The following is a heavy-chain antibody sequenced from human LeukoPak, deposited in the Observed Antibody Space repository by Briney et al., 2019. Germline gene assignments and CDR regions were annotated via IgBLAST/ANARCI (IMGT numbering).Heavy chain of an antibody. V-gene: IGHV1-69*04. CDR3: ARVVGNRYFDY. D-gene: IGHD1-14*01. J-gene: IGHJ4*02. Sequence: ASVKVSCKASGGTFSSYAISWVRQAPGQGLEWMGRIIPILGIANYAQKFQGRVTITADKSTSTAYMELSSLRSEDTAVYYCARVVGNRYFDYWGQGTLVTVSS. CDR1: GGTFSSYA. CDR2: IIPILGIA.